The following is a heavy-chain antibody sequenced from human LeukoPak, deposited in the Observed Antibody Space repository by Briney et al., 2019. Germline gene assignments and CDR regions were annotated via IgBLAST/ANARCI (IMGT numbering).Heavy chain of an antibody. V-gene: IGHV3-21*01. CDR2: ISSSSSYI. J-gene: IGHJ4*02. CDR3: ARDPRIAAAGIFDY. CDR1: GFTFSSYS. Sequence: GGSLRLSCAASGFTFSSYSMNWVRQAPGKGLEWVPSISSSSSYIYYADSVKGRFTISRDNAKNSLYLQMNSLRAEDTAVYYCARDPRIAAAGIFDYWGQGTLVTVSS. D-gene: IGHD6-13*01.